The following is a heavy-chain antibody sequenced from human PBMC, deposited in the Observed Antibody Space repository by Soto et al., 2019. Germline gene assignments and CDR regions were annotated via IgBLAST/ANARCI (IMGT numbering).Heavy chain of an antibody. V-gene: IGHV1-3*01. J-gene: IGHJ5*02. D-gene: IGHD3-10*01. CDR3: ARMVFGSGGWYYP. Sequence: QVQLVQSGAEVKKPGASVKVSCKASGYTFTNYAIHWVRQAPGLGLEWMGWINGGKGNTEYSQKFQDRVTITRDTPASTAYMELTSLRFEDTAVYYCARMVFGSGGWYYPWGQGTLVTVSS. CDR2: INGGKGNT. CDR1: GYTFTNYA.